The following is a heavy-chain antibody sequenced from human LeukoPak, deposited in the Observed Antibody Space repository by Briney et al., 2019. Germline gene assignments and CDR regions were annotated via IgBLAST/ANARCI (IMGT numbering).Heavy chain of an antibody. CDR1: GFTVSSNY. J-gene: IGHJ4*02. V-gene: IGHV3-53*01. D-gene: IGHD6-6*01. CDR2: IDNGGST. Sequence: PGGSLRLSCVASGFTVSSNYMSWLRQAPGKGLEWVSVIDNGGSTYYADSVKGRFTISRDNSKNTLYLQMNSLRAEDTAVYYCARDGSARSLANWGQGTLVSVSS. CDR3: ARDGSARSLAN.